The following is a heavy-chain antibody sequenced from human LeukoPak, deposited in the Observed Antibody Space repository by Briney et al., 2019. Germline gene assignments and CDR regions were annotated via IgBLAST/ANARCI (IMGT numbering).Heavy chain of an antibody. V-gene: IGHV5-51*01. CDR2: IYPGDSDT. CDR3: ARQIPDTNPLFDY. J-gene: IGHJ4*02. D-gene: IGHD1-14*01. Sequence: GESLKISCKGSGYSFTSYWIGWVRQMPGKGLEWMGIIYPGDSDTRYSPSFQGQVTISADKSISTAYLQWSSLKASDTAMYYGARQIPDTNPLFDYWGQGTLVTVSS. CDR1: GYSFTSYW.